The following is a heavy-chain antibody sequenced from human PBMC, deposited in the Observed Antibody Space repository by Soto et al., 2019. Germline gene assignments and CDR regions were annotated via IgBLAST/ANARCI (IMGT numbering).Heavy chain of an antibody. CDR1: GFTFRFYD. D-gene: IGHD4-4*01. CDR3: AKDAYTPIRTTAHDSGGLDH. V-gene: IGHV3-30*18. CDR2: ISRDGNNK. J-gene: IGHJ4*02. Sequence: QVQLVESGGGVVQPGRSLRLSCATSGFTFRFYDMHWVRQAPGKGLEWVAIISRDGNNKDYGDSVKGRFTISRDNSKNTLYLQMNSPRGEDTAVYYCAKDAYTPIRTTAHDSGGLDHWGRGTLVTVSS.